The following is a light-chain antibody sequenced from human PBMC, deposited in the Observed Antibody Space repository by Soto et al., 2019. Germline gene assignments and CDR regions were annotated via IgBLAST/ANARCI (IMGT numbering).Light chain of an antibody. Sequence: EVVLTQSPATLSLSPGERATLSCRASQAVDAYLVWYQQKPGQAPRLLIYDVSNRTPGIPARFSGGGSGTDFTLTISSLEPEDFAVYYCQQRRNWPPFTFGQGTKVEVK. CDR3: QQRRNWPPFT. J-gene: IGKJ2*01. V-gene: IGKV3-11*01. CDR2: DVS. CDR1: QAVDAY.